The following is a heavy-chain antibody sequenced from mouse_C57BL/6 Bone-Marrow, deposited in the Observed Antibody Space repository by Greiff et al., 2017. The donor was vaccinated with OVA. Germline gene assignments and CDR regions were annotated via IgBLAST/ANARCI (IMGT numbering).Heavy chain of an antibody. V-gene: IGHV5-17*01. J-gene: IGHJ4*01. D-gene: IGHD2-10*01. CDR1: GFTFSDYG. CDR2: ISSGSSTI. CDR3: APYYGIYYAMDY. Sequence: DVMLVESGGGLVKPGGSLKLSCAASGFTFSDYGMHWVRQAPEKGLEWVAYISSGSSTIYYADTVKGRFTISRDNAKNTLFLQMTSLRSEDTAMYYCAPYYGIYYAMDYWGQGTSVTVSS.